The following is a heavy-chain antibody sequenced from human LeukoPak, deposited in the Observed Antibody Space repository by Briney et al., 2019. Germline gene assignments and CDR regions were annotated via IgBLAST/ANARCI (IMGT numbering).Heavy chain of an antibody. CDR2: ISASGGST. Sequence: GGSLRLSCAATGFTFSNYAMNWVRQAPGKGLEWVSAISASGGSTYYADSVKGRFTISRDNSKKALYLQMNSLRAEDTAVYYCRYFLPHFDYWGQGTLVTVSS. D-gene: IGHD2/OR15-2a*01. J-gene: IGHJ4*02. V-gene: IGHV3-23*01. CDR1: GFTFSNYA. CDR3: RYFLPHFDY.